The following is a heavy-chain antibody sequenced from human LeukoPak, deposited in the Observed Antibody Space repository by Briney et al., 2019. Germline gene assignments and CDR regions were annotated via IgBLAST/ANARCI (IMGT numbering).Heavy chain of an antibody. Sequence: SETLSLTCIVSGGSISSSIYYWAWVRQPPGKGLEWIGTVFYNGATQYSPSLRSRVTISIDTSTNQFSLKLTSVTAADTAVYYCAKDSSTWGNLAGHFDSWGQGTLVTVSS. V-gene: IGHV4-39*07. D-gene: IGHD6-13*01. CDR1: GGSISSSIYY. CDR3: AKDSSTWGNLAGHFDS. J-gene: IGHJ4*02. CDR2: VFYNGAT.